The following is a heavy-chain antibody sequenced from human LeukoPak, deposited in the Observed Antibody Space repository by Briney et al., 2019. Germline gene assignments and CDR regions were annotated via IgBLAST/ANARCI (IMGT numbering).Heavy chain of an antibody. J-gene: IGHJ4*02. D-gene: IGHD5-12*01. Sequence: PGGSLRLSCKASGFGFSTYVMNWVRQAPGKGLEWIGRIDTSGSTNYNPSLKSRVTISVDTSKNQFSLKLSSVTAADTAVYYCARDLGATTYFDYWGQGTLVTVSS. V-gene: IGHV4-4*07. CDR3: ARDLGATTYFDY. CDR2: IDTSGST. CDR1: GFGFSTYV.